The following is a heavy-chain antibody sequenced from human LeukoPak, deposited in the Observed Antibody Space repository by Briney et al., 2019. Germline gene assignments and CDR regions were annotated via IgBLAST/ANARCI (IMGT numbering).Heavy chain of an antibody. J-gene: IGHJ3*01. CDR2: IAGTGGST. Sequence: PGGSLRLSCAASGFTFNKYAMNWVRQPPGKGLEWVSSIAGTGGSTYYADSVKGRFTLSRDNSENTLYLQLNSLRAEDSGIYYCAKAFRIVGIGNPDDAFDVWGQGTMVIVSS. V-gene: IGHV3-23*01. CDR1: GFTFNKYA. CDR3: AKAFRIVGIGNPDDAFDV. D-gene: IGHD1-26*01.